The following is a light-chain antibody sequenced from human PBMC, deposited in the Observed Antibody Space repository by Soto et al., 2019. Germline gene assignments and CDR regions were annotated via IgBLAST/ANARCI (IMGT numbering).Light chain of an antibody. CDR3: QKYDTSPYT. Sequence: EIVMTQSPATLSVSPGERATLSCRASQSISNNLAWYQHKPGQAPRVLIYGASNRATGIPDRFRGSGSETDFTLTMSGVEPEDSAMYFCQKYDTSPYTFGQGTKLEI. CDR2: GAS. J-gene: IGKJ2*01. V-gene: IGKV3-20*01. CDR1: QSISNN.